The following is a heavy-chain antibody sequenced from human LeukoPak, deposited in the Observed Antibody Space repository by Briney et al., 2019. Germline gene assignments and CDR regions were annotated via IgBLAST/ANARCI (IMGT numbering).Heavy chain of an antibody. D-gene: IGHD5-18*01. CDR2: IYYSGST. J-gene: IGHJ4*02. V-gene: IGHV4-39*07. CDR3: ARDHLDTAMGLDY. CDR1: GGSISSSSYY. Sequence: SETLSLTCTVSGGSISSSSYYWGWIRQPPGKGLEWIGSIYYSGSTYYNPSLKSRVTISVDTSKNQFSLKMTSVTAADTAVYYCARDHLDTAMGLDYWGQGTLVTVSS.